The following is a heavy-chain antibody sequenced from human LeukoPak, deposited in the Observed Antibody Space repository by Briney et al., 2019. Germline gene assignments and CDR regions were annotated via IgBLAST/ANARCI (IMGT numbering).Heavy chain of an antibody. D-gene: IGHD2-2*01. Sequence: PGGSLRLSCAASGFTFSSYSMNWVRQAPGKGLEWVSSISSSSSYIYYADSVKGRFTISRDNAKNSLYLQMNSLKTEDTAVYYCTTDIVVVPAAPNAFDIWGQGTMVTVSS. CDR2: ISSSSSYI. CDR1: GFTFSSYS. CDR3: TTDIVVVPAAPNAFDI. J-gene: IGHJ3*02. V-gene: IGHV3-21*03.